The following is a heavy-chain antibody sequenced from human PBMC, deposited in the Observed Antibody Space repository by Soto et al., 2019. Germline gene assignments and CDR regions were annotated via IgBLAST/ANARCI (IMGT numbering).Heavy chain of an antibody. CDR3: ATHARDSSGWFDY. CDR1: GYTLTELS. CDR2: FDPEDGET. J-gene: IGHJ4*02. V-gene: IGHV1-24*01. D-gene: IGHD6-19*01. Sequence: ASVKVSCKVSGYTLTELSMHWVRQAPGKGLEWVGGFDPEDGETIYAQKFQGRVTMTEDTSTDTAYMELSSLRSEDTAVYYCATHARDSSGWFDYWGQGTLVTVSS.